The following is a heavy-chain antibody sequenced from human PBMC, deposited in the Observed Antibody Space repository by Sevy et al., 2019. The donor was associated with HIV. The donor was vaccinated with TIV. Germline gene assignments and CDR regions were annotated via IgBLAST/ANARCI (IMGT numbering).Heavy chain of an antibody. D-gene: IGHD2-2*02. Sequence: GGSLRLSCAASGFTFSDYYMSWIRQAPGKGLEWVSYISSSGSTIYYADSVKGRFTISRDNAKNSLYLKRNSLRAEDTAVYYCARGGYCSSNSCYTRGEWYYYYYGMDVWGQGTTVTVSS. CDR3: ARGGYCSSNSCYTRGEWYYYYYGMDV. CDR1: GFTFSDYY. V-gene: IGHV3-11*01. CDR2: ISSSGSTI. J-gene: IGHJ6*02.